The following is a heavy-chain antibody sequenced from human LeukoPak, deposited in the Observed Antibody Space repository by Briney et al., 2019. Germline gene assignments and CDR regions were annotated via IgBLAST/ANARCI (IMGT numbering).Heavy chain of an antibody. V-gene: IGHV4-61*02. D-gene: IGHD2-21*02. CDR1: GGSISSGSYY. CDR2: IYTSGST. Sequence: TSQTLSHTCTVSGGSISSGSYYWSWIRQPAGKGLEWIVRIYTSGSTNYNPSLKSRVTISVDTSKNQFSLKLSSVTAADTAVYYCAREAYCGGDCYYATDYWGQGTLVTVSS. CDR3: AREAYCGGDCYYATDY. J-gene: IGHJ4*02.